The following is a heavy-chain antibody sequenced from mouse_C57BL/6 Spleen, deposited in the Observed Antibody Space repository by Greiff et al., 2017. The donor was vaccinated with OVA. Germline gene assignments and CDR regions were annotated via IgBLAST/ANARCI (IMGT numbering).Heavy chain of an antibody. CDR3: ARDVYYDYDGYFDY. CDR1: GFTFSDFY. Sequence: EVHLVESGGGLVQSGRSLRLSCATSGFTFSDFYMEWVRQAPGKGLEWIAASRNKANDYTTEYSASVKGRFIVSRDTSQSILYLQMNALRAEDTAIYYCARDVYYDYDGYFDYWGQGTTLTVSS. J-gene: IGHJ2*01. V-gene: IGHV7-1*01. D-gene: IGHD2-4*01. CDR2: SRNKANDYTT.